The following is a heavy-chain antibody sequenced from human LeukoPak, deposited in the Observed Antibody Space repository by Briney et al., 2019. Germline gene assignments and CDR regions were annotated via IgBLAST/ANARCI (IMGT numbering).Heavy chain of an antibody. CDR1: GFTFTRYG. CDR3: VRTRGGGNYGSSSRYYFDY. V-gene: IGHV3-7*01. Sequence: PGGSLRLSCAASGFTFTRYGMTGDRRAPGKGLECVANIKQDGSEKHYVDCVKGRFTISRDNAKNSLYLQMNSLRAEDTAVYCCVRTRGGGNYGSSSRYYFDYWGQGTLATVSS. J-gene: IGHJ4*02. D-gene: IGHD3-10*01. CDR2: IKQDGSEK.